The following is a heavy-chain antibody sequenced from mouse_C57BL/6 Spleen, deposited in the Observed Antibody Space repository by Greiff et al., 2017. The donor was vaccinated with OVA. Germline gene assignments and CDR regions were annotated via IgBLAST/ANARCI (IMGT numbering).Heavy chain of an antibody. CDR1: GFSLTSYA. CDR3: AREREYYYGDAMDD. CDR2: IWNGGGT. Sequence: QVQLKESGPGLVAPSQSLSLTCTVSGFSLTSYAISWVRQPPGKGLEWLGVIWNGGGTNYNSALKSRMSISKDTSKSQVYLKIISLHTDDTDRNDSAREREYYYGDAMDDWGQGTSVTVSS. J-gene: IGHJ4*01. D-gene: IGHD1-1*01. V-gene: IGHV2-9-1*01.